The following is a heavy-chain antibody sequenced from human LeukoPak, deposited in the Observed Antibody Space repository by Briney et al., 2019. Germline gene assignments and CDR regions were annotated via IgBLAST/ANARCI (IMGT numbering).Heavy chain of an antibody. CDR2: ISGSGGST. J-gene: IGHJ4*02. D-gene: IGHD6-13*01. Sequence: GGSLRLSCAASGFTFSSYAMSWVRQAPGKGLEWVSAISGSGGSTYYADSVKGRFTISRDNAKNSLYLQMNSLRAEDTALYYCARGSGSSWYFYFDYWGQGNLVTVSS. V-gene: IGHV3-23*01. CDR1: GFTFSSYA. CDR3: ARGSGSSWYFYFDY.